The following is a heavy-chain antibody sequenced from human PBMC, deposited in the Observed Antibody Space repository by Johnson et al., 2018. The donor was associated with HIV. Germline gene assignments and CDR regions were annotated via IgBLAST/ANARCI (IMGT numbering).Heavy chain of an antibody. J-gene: IGHJ3*02. CDR3: AKGWEGVTSGDAFDI. D-gene: IGHD2-21*02. CDR2: IGTAGDT. V-gene: IGHV3-13*01. Sequence: MQLVESGGGVVQPGRSLRLSCAASGFTFSSYDMHWVRQATGKGLEWVSAIGTAGDTYYPGSVKGRFTISRDNSKNTLYLQMNSLRAEDTAVYYCAKGWEGVTSGDAFDIWGQETM. CDR1: GFTFSSYD.